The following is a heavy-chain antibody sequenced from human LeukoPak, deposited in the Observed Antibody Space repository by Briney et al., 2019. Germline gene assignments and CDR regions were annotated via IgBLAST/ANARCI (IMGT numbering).Heavy chain of an antibody. V-gene: IGHV5-51*01. CDR1: GSIFTSYW. J-gene: IGHJ4*02. CDR2: IYPGDSDT. Sequence: GESLKISCKGSGSIFTSYWIGWVRQMPGKGLEWMGIIYPGDSDTRYRPSFEGQVTISADKSISTAYLQWSSLEASDTAIYYCARRHRYCSRTGCYVVDYWGQGTLVTVSS. D-gene: IGHD2-2*01. CDR3: ARRHRYCSRTGCYVVDY.